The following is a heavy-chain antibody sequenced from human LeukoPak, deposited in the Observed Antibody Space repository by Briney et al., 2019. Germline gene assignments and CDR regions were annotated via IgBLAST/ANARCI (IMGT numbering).Heavy chain of an antibody. CDR1: GGSISGYY. CDR2: IYYSGST. V-gene: IGHV4-59*08. D-gene: IGHD5-24*01. J-gene: IGHJ4*02. Sequence: PSETLSLTCTVSGGSISGYYWNWIRQPPGKGLEWIGHIYYSGSTDYNPSLKSRVTISVDTSNNQFSLKLSSVTAADTAVYYCARQGGDGYNFGYWGQGTLVTVSS. CDR3: ARQGGDGYNFGY.